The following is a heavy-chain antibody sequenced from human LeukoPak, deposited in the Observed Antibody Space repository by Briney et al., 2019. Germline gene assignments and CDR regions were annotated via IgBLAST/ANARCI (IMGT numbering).Heavy chain of an antibody. J-gene: IGHJ4*02. CDR1: GFTFSSYS. CDR3: ARVKYSGYDKYYFDY. CDR2: ISSSSSYI. D-gene: IGHD5-12*01. V-gene: IGHV3-21*01. Sequence: GGSLRLSCAASGFTFSSYSMNWVRQAPGKGLEWVSSISSSSSYIYYADSVKGRFTISRDNAKNSLYLQMNSLRAEDTAVYYCARVKYSGYDKYYFDYWGQGTLVTVSS.